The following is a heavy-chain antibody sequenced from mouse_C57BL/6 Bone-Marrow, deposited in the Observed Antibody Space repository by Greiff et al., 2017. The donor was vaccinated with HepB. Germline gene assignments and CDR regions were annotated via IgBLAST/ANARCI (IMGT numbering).Heavy chain of an antibody. CDR2: ISSGSSTI. J-gene: IGHJ2*01. CDR1: GFTFSDYG. D-gene: IGHD2-12*01. Sequence: EVKLQESGGGLVKPGGSLKLSCAASGFTFSDYGMHWVRQAPEKGLEWVAYISSGSSTIYYADTVKGRFTISRDNAKNTLFLQMTSLRSEDTAMYYCARTTYSYYFDYWGQGTTLTVSS. CDR3: ARTTYSYYFDY. V-gene: IGHV5-17*01.